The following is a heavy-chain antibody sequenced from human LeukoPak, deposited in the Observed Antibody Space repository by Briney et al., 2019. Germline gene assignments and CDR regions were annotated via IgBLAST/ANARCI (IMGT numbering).Heavy chain of an antibody. D-gene: IGHD2-15*01. V-gene: IGHV3-13*01. Sequence: GGSLRLSCGAYGFTFSRYDTHWVRQATGRGLEWVSYIGTAGDTYYADSVKGRFTISRENAGNSLSLHMNSLRVGDTAVYYCVRAPPGRCSDGFCYSDTLDIWGRGTKVTVSS. CDR3: VRAPPGRCSDGFCYSDTLDI. CDR2: IGTAGDT. J-gene: IGHJ3*02. CDR1: GFTFSRYD.